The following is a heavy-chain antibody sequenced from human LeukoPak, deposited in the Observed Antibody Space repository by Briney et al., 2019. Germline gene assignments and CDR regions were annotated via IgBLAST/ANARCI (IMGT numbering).Heavy chain of an antibody. Sequence: ASVKVSCTASGYTFTSYYIHWVRQAPGQGLEWMGIINPSGGGTSYAQNFQGRVTMTRDTSTSTVYMELSSLRSEDTAVYYCVRDRDSGSYFDYLGQGALVSVSS. CDR3: VRDRDSGSYFDY. D-gene: IGHD5-12*01. V-gene: IGHV1-46*01. J-gene: IGHJ4*02. CDR2: INPSGGGT. CDR1: GYTFTSYY.